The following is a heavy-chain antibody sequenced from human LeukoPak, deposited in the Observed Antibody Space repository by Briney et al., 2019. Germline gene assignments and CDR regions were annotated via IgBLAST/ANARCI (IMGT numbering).Heavy chain of an antibody. CDR3: ARDLKTLGYYDFWSGYSQTLDY. D-gene: IGHD3-3*01. CDR1: GFTFSSYS. V-gene: IGHV3-21*01. Sequence: GGSLRLSCAASGFTFSSYSMNWVRQAPGKGLEWVSSISSSSSYIYYADSVKGRFTISRDNAKNSLYLQMNSLRAEDTAVYYCARDLKTLGYYDFWSGYSQTLDYWGQGTLVTVSS. J-gene: IGHJ4*02. CDR2: ISSSSSYI.